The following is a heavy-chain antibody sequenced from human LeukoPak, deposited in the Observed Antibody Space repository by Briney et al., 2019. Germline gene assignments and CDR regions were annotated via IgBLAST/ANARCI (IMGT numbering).Heavy chain of an antibody. V-gene: IGHV3-23*01. CDR3: VGGIAARFSMGFDY. Sequence: GGSLRLSCAASGFTFSSYAMSWVRQAPGKGLEWVSAISGSGGSTYYADSVKGRFTISRDNSKNTLYLQVNSLRAEDTAVYYCVGGIAARFSMGFDYWGQGTLVTVSS. CDR2: ISGSGGST. J-gene: IGHJ4*02. D-gene: IGHD6-6*01. CDR1: GFTFSSYA.